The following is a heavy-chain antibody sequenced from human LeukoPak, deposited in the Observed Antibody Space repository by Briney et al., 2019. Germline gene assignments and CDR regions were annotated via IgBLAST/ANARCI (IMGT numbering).Heavy chain of an antibody. CDR3: ARKEGGQLVNTRRWFDP. V-gene: IGHV4-34*01. Sequence: SETLSLTCAVYGGSFSDYYWSWIRQSPGKGLEWIGEINHSGTTHYNPSLKSRVTISVDTSKNQLSLKLRSVTAADTAVYYCARKEGGQLVNTRRWFDPWGQGTLVTVSS. D-gene: IGHD6-13*01. J-gene: IGHJ5*02. CDR1: GGSFSDYY. CDR2: INHSGTT.